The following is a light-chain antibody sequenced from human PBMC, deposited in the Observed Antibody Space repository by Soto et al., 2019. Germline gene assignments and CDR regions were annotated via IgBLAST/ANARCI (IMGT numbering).Light chain of an antibody. V-gene: IGLV1-44*01. CDR1: SSNIGSNT. J-gene: IGLJ2*01. CDR3: AAWDDSLNGVV. CDR2: SNN. Sequence: QSVLTQPPSASGTPGQRVTISCSGSSSNIGSNTVNWYQQLPGTAPKLLIYSNNQRPSGVPDRFSGSKSSHSASLAISGLQSEDEADYYCAAWDDSLNGVVFGGGTKLTVL.